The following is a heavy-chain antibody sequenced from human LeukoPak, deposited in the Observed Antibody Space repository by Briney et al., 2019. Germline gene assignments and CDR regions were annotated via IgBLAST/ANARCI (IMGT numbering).Heavy chain of an antibody. V-gene: IGHV1-46*01. CDR1: GYTFTNYY. CDR3: ARAGGYCSSTSCYLYFQH. D-gene: IGHD2-2*01. Sequence: ASVKVSCKASGYTFTNYYIHWVRQAPGQGLEWTGIINTSGGSTSYAQKFQGRVTMTRDTSTSTVYMELSSLRSEDTAVYYCARAGGYCSSTSCYLYFQHWGQGTLVTVSS. J-gene: IGHJ1*01. CDR2: INTSGGST.